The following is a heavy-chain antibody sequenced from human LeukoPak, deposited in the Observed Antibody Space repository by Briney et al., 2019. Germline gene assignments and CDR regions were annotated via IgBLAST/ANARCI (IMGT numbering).Heavy chain of an antibody. V-gene: IGHV1-69*02. Sequence: SVKVSCKASGGTFSSNTISWVRQAPGQGLELMGRIIPILGIANYAQKFQGRGPITADKSTTTAYMELSSLRLEDTAVSYCARKVLGEWLLGEAFDIWGQGTMVTVSS. D-gene: IGHD3-3*01. J-gene: IGHJ3*02. CDR1: GGTFSSNT. CDR3: ARKVLGEWLLGEAFDI. CDR2: IIPILGIA.